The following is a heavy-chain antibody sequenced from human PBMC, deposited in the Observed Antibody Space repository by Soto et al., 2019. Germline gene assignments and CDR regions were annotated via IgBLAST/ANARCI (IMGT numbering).Heavy chain of an antibody. CDR1: GGSMSSYY. CDR2: IYYSGST. V-gene: IGHV4-59*01. D-gene: IGHD1-7*01. Sequence: SETLSLTCTVSGGSMSSYYWSWIRQPPGKGLEWIGYIYYSGSTNHNPSLKSRVTILLDTSKNQFSLKLSSVTAADTAVYYCARETAVGNLLDYWGQGTLVTVSS. CDR3: ARETAVGNLLDY. J-gene: IGHJ4*02.